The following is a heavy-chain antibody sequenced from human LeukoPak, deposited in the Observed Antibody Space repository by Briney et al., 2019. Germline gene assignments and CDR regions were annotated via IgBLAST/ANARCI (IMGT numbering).Heavy chain of an antibody. CDR1: RYTFTSYA. V-gene: IGHV1-3*01. J-gene: IGHJ3*02. CDR2: INAGNGNT. D-gene: IGHD3-9*01. Sequence: ASVKVSCKASRYTFTSYAMHWVRQAPGQRLEWMGWINAGNGNTKYSQKFQGRVTITRDTSASTAYMELSSLRSEDTAVYYCARTFFDWLLSQGDAFDIWGQGTMVTVSS. CDR3: ARTFFDWLLSQGDAFDI.